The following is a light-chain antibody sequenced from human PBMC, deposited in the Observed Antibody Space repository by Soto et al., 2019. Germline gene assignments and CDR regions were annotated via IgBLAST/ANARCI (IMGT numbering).Light chain of an antibody. CDR1: QSVYDSH. CDR2: GAF. V-gene: IGKV3-20*01. J-gene: IGKJ1*01. CDR3: QQYGSSPPWT. Sequence: EIVLTQSPGTLSLSPGERATLSCRASQSVYDSHLAWYQQKPGQAPRLLICGAFRRASDIPERFSGRGSGTDFTLTITRLEPEDSAMYYCQQYGSSPPWTFGQGTKVEI.